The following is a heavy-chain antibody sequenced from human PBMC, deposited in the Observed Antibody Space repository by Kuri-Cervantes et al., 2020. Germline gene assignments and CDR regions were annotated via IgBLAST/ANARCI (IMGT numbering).Heavy chain of an antibody. Sequence: GESLKISCKGSGYSFTSYWIGWVRQMPGKGLEWLGIIYPGDSDNRYSPSFQVQVTISADKSISTAYLHGSSLKASDTAVYYCARHEYFYGSGDYWGQGTLVTVSS. CDR1: GYSFTSYW. D-gene: IGHD3-10*01. CDR3: ARHEYFYGSGDY. V-gene: IGHV5-51*01. J-gene: IGHJ4*02. CDR2: IYPGDSDN.